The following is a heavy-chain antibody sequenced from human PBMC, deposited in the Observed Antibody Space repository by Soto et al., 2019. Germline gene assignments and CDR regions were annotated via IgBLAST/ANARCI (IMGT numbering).Heavy chain of an antibody. CDR1: GYTFTSYA. D-gene: IGHD2-15*01. V-gene: IGHV7-4-1*01. J-gene: IGHJ5*02. Sequence: GASVKVSCKASGYTFTSYAINWVRQAPGQGLEWMGWINTNTGNPTYAQGFTGRFVFSLDTSVSTAYLQIYSLKAEDTAVHYCARDHHCGGGTCYLSFDPWGQGTLVTVSS. CDR3: ARDHHCGGGTCYLSFDP. CDR2: INTNTGNP.